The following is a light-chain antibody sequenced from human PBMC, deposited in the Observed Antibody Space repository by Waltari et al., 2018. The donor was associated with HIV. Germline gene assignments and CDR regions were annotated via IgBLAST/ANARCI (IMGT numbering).Light chain of an antibody. CDR1: NSNIGSTYD. CDR3: QSYDSRLSAWV. CDR2: GNN. J-gene: IGLJ3*02. V-gene: IGLV1-40*01. Sequence: QSVLTQPPSVSGAPGQRVTISCTGSNSNIGSTYDVHWYQLLPGKAPKLLIYGNNKRPSGVPDRFSGSKSGASASLAITGRQAEDEADYACQSYDSRLSAWVFGGGTKVTVL.